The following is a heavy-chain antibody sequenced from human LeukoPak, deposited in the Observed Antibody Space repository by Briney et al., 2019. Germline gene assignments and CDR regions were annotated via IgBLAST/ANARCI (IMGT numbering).Heavy chain of an antibody. D-gene: IGHD5-24*01. J-gene: IGHJ4*01. Sequence: PGVSLRLSCSASGFTFSYYIMHWVRQAPGKGLETGSAITCNGDIPYYGDSVKGRFTISRDNSKTTLYLQMSSLRTEDTAMYYCARRDDNSAYDYWGHGTLVTASS. CDR1: GFTFSYYI. CDR3: ARRDDNSAYDY. CDR2: ITCNGDIP. V-gene: IGHV3-64D*09.